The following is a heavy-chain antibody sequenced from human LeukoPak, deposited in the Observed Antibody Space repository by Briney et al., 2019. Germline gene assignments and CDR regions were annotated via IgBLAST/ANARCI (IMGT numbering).Heavy chain of an antibody. Sequence: ASVKVSCKASGYTFTGYYMHWVRQAPGQGLEWMGWLNPNSGGTNYAQKFQGRVTMTRDTSISTAYMELSRLRSDDTAVYYCATGRRREYQLLYNWFDPWGQGTLVTVSS. CDR3: ATGRRREYQLLYNWFDP. CDR2: LNPNSGGT. V-gene: IGHV1-2*02. J-gene: IGHJ5*02. CDR1: GYTFTGYY. D-gene: IGHD2-2*01.